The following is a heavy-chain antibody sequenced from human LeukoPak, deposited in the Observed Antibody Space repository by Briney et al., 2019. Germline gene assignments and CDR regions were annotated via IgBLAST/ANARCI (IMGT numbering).Heavy chain of an antibody. CDR2: INTDGSST. D-gene: IGHD3-3*01. CDR1: GFTFTSYW. V-gene: IGHV3-74*01. J-gene: IGHJ3*02. CDR3: ARDHPDYDFWSDKGAFDI. Sequence: GGSLRLSCTASGFTFTSYWVHWVRQAPGKGLVWVSRINTDGSSTSYADSVKGRFTISRDNAKNTLYLQMNSLRAEDTAVYYCARDHPDYDFWSDKGAFDIWGQGTMVTVSS.